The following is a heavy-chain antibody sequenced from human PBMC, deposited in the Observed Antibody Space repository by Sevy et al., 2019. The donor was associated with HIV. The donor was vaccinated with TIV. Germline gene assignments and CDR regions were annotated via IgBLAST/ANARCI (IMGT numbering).Heavy chain of an antibody. V-gene: IGHV1-2*02. D-gene: IGHD4-17*01. J-gene: IGHJ6*02. CDR3: ARGWSAYGDYYIYYYYGMDV. CDR2: INPNSGGT. CDR1: GYTFTGYY. Sequence: ASVKVSCKASGYTFTGYYMHWVRQAPGQGLEWMGWINPNSGGTNYAQKFQGRVTMTRDTSISTAYMELSRLGSDDTAVYYCARGWSAYGDYYIYYYYGMDVWGQGTTVTVSS.